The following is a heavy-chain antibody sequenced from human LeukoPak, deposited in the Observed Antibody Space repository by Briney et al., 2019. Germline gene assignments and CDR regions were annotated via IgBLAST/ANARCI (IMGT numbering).Heavy chain of an antibody. CDR2: INWNGGST. J-gene: IGHJ6*03. CDR1: GFTFDDYG. D-gene: IGHD3-10*01. V-gene: IGHV3-20*04. Sequence: GGSLRLSCAASGFTFDDYGMSWVRQAPGKGVEWVSGINWNGGSTGYADSVKGRFTISRDNAKNSLYLQRNSLRAEDTALYYCAREAPAYGSGSYYSYYYYMDVWGKGTTVTVSS. CDR3: AREAPAYGSGSYYSYYYYMDV.